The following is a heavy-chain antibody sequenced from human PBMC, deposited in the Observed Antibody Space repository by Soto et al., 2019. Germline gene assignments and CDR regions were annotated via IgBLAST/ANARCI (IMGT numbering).Heavy chain of an antibody. J-gene: IGHJ4*02. V-gene: IGHV5-51*01. CDR1: GYSFTSYW. CDR2: IYPDDSDT. Sequence: GESLKISCKGSGYSFTSYWIGWVRQMPGKGLEWMGIIYPDDSDTRYSPSFQGQVTISADKSISTAYLQWNSLKAADSGTYYCARRDMLTGYVYFDYWGQGTLVTVSS. D-gene: IGHD3-9*01. CDR3: ARRDMLTGYVYFDY.